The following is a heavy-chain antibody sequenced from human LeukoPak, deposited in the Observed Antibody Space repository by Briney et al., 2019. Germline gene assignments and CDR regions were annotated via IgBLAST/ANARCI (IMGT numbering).Heavy chain of an antibody. D-gene: IGHD3-10*01. V-gene: IGHV3-30*18. CDR3: AKDFRCMVRGVITYFDY. CDR2: ISYDGSNK. CDR1: GFTFSSYG. Sequence: PGGSLRLSCAASGFTFSSYGMHWVRQAPGKGLEWVAVISYDGSNKYYADSVKGRFTISRDNSKNTLYLQMNSLRAEDTAVYYCAKDFRCMVRGVITYFDYWGQGTLVTVSS. J-gene: IGHJ4*02.